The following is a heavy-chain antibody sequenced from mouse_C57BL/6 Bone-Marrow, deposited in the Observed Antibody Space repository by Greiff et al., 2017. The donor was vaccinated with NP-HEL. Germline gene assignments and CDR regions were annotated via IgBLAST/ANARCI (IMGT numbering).Heavy chain of an antibody. CDR1: GYTFTDYY. CDR2: INPNNGGT. CDR3: ARPYYGSKSNYFDY. Sequence: EVQLQQSGPELVKPGASVKISCKASGYTFTDYYMNWVKQSHGKSLEWIGDINPNNGGTSYNQKFKGKATLTVDKSSSTAYMELRSLTSEDSAVYYCARPYYGSKSNYFDYWGQGTTLTVSS. J-gene: IGHJ2*01. V-gene: IGHV1-26*01. D-gene: IGHD1-1*01.